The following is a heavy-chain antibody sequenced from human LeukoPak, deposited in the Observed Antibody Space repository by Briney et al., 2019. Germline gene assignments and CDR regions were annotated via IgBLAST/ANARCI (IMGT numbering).Heavy chain of an antibody. D-gene: IGHD3-3*01. CDR3: ARQSDYYGMDV. J-gene: IGHJ6*02. Sequence: GESLKIPCKGSGYSFTSYWIGWVGQMPRKGLEWRGIIYPGDSDTRYSPSFQGHVTISADKSISTAYLEWSSLKASDTAMYYCARQSDYYGMDVWGQGTTVTVS. CDR2: IYPGDSDT. CDR1: GYSFTSYW. V-gene: IGHV5-51*01.